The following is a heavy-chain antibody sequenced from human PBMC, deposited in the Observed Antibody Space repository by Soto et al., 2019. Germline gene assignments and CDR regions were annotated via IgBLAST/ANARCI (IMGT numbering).Heavy chain of an antibody. D-gene: IGHD4-17*01. V-gene: IGHV4-59*01. CDR3: ASTPIHKGCGDYAYYFDY. CDR2: IYYSGST. J-gene: IGHJ4*02. Sequence: SETLSLTCTVSGGSISSYYWSWIRQPPGKGLEWIGYIYYSGSTNYNPSLKSRVTISVDTSKNQFSLKLSSVTAADTAVYYCASTPIHKGCGDYAYYFDYWGQGTLVTVSS. CDR1: GGSISSYY.